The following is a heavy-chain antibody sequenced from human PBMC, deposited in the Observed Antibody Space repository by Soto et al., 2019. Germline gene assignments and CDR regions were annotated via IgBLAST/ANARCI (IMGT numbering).Heavy chain of an antibody. J-gene: IGHJ4*02. CDR2: VRPGGSS. Sequence: VQLQESGPGLVEPSGTLSLTCAVSVDPMNSLDWWSWIRQPPGKGLECIGDVRPGGSSHYNAALRCLVIVSVDESKNQSSLSLTSVTAADTPLYYCARVRFSVTTRACFDYWGQGILVTVS. CDR3: ARVRFSVTTRACFDY. V-gene: IGHV4-4*02. D-gene: IGHD4-17*01. CDR1: VDPMNSLDW.